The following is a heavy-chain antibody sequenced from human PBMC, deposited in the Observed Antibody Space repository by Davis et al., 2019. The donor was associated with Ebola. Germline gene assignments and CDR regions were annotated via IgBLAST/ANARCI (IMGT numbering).Heavy chain of an antibody. CDR3: TLLQEHL. CDR1: GFTFGDYA. Sequence: SLKISCAASGFTFGDYAMHWVRQVPGKGLEWVSGISWNSGRIGYADSVKGGFTISRDNAKKSLYLQMNSLHQGPIGLPPGTLLQEHLWG. J-gene: IGHJ6*01. CDR2: ISWNSGRI. V-gene: IGHV3-9*01.